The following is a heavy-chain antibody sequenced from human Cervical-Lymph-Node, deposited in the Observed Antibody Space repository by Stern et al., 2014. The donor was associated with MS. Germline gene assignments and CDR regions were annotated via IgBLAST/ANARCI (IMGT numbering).Heavy chain of an antibody. J-gene: IGHJ4*02. CDR2: IKSDGTDT. D-gene: IGHD3-3*01. CDR3: ARSLWSGYCDS. CDR1: GFTFSSYW. Sequence: EVHLVESGGGLVHPGGSLRLSCAASGFTFSSYWMHWVRQPPGQGLEWVSRIKSDGTDTHYADSVKGRFTISRDNTKNTSYLYMNSLRPEDTAVYYCARSLWSGYCDSWGQGTLVAVSS. V-gene: IGHV3-74*02.